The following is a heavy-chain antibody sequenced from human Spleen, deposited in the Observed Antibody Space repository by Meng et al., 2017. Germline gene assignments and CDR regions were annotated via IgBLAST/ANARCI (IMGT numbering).Heavy chain of an antibody. CDR3: ARGVTMVRGTTWDWFDP. CDR1: GGSISSSSYY. CDR2: IYYSGST. Sequence: QLPLPESGPGLVKPSETLSPTCTVSGGSISSSSYYWGWIRQPPGKGLEWIGSIYYSGSTYYNPSLKSRVTISVDTSKNQFSLKLSSVTAADTAVYYCARGVTMVRGTTWDWFDPWGQGTLVTVSS. D-gene: IGHD3-10*01. J-gene: IGHJ5*02. V-gene: IGHV4-39*07.